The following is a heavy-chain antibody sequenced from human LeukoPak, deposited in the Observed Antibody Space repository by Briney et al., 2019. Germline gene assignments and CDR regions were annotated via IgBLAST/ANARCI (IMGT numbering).Heavy chain of an antibody. Sequence: GGSLRLSCAASGFTFSSYVMHWVRQAPGKGLEWVAVISHDGSNKYYADSVKGRFTISRDNSKNTLYLQMNSLRAEDTAVYYCARDLDYWGQGTWSPSPQ. CDR1: GFTFSSYV. CDR2: ISHDGSNK. CDR3: ARDLDY. J-gene: IGHJ4*02. V-gene: IGHV3-30-3*01.